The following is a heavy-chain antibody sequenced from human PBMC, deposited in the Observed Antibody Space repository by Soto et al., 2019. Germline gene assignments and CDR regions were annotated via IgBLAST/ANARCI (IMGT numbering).Heavy chain of an antibody. CDR3: ARLPPRGYHTHYYYGMDV. D-gene: IGHD3-22*01. V-gene: IGHV1-18*01. CDR2: ISPYNDNT. Sequence: QVYLEQSGAEVKKPGASVKVTCKASGYTFWNFGISWVRQAPGQGLEWMGWISPYNDNTNSAQKFQDRVTMTTDTSTSTAYMELRSLRSDDPAVYYCARLPPRGYHTHYYYGMDVWGQGTTVTVSS. J-gene: IGHJ6*02. CDR1: GYTFWNFG.